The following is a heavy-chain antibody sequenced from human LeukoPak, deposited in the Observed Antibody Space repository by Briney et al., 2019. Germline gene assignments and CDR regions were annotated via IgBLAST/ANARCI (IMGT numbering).Heavy chain of an antibody. Sequence: GGSLRLSCAASGFTFSTYSMNWVRQAPGKGLEWVSFISGGGSYVYYAESVKGRFTISRDNAKNSLYLQMNSLRAEDTAIYYCARDRVASGRFGEVASWGQGTLVTVSS. CDR3: ARDRVASGRFGEVAS. CDR1: GFTFSTYS. CDR2: ISGGGSYV. J-gene: IGHJ5*02. V-gene: IGHV3-21*01. D-gene: IGHD3-10*01.